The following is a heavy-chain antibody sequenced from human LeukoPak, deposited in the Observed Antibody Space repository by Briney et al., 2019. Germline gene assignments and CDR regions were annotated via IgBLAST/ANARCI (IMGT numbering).Heavy chain of an antibody. V-gene: IGHV3-30*18. CDR3: AKNSGSGSYYYYYMDV. CDR1: GFTFSSYG. CDR2: ISYDGSNK. J-gene: IGHJ6*03. Sequence: PGRSLRLSCAASGFTFSSYGMHWVRQAPGKGLEWVAVISYDGSNKYYADSVKGRFTISRDNSKNTLYLQMNSLRAEDTAVYYCAKNSGSGSYYYYYMDVWGKGTTVTVSS. D-gene: IGHD3-10*01.